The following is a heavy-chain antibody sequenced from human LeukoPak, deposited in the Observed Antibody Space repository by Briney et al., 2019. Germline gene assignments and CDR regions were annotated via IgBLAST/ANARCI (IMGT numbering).Heavy chain of an antibody. D-gene: IGHD6-19*01. CDR1: GFTFSTYW. CDR3: VRDLGSSGWYDTFNT. J-gene: IGHJ3*02. V-gene: IGHV3-74*01. CDR2: IKSDGSRT. Sequence: GGSLRLSCAAPGFTFSTYWMHWVRQAPGKGLMWVSRIKSDGSRTTYADSVKGRFTISRDNAKNTLYLQMNSLRVEDTAMYFCVRDLGSSGWYDTFNTWGQGTMVTVSS.